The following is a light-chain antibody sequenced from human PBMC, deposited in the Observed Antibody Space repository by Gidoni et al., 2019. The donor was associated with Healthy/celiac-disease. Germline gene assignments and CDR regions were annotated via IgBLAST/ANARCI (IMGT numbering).Light chain of an antibody. J-gene: IGKJ4*01. Sequence: DIVSSQSPGTPSLSPGERATLSCRASQSVSSSYLAWYQQKPGQAPRLLIYGASSRANGIPDRFSGSGSGTDFTLTISRLEPEDFAVYYCQQYGSSPQLTFGGGTKVEIK. CDR3: QQYGSSPQLT. CDR1: QSVSSSY. CDR2: GAS. V-gene: IGKV3-20*01.